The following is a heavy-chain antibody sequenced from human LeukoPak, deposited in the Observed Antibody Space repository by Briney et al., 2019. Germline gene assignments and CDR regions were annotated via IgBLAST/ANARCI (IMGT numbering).Heavy chain of an antibody. Sequence: PGGSLRLSCAASGFTFSSYAMSWVRQAPGKGLEWVSAISGSGGSTYYADSVKGRFTISRDNSKNTLYLQMNSLRAEDTAVYCCAKVIVGATTKKYYFDYWGQGTLVTVSS. CDR1: GFTFSSYA. CDR2: ISGSGGST. V-gene: IGHV3-23*01. CDR3: AKVIVGATTKKYYFDY. J-gene: IGHJ4*02. D-gene: IGHD1-26*01.